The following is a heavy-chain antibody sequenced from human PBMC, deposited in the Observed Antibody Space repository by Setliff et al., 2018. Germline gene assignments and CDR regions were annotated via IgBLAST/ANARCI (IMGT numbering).Heavy chain of an antibody. D-gene: IGHD2-15*01. CDR1: GYNFTSYY. J-gene: IGHJ4*02. CDR3: AREAKRNVVVVVAATPVY. V-gene: IGHV1-46*01. Sequence: ASVKVSCKASGYNFTSYYMHWVRQAPGQGLEWMGIINPSGGSTSYAQKFQGRVTMTRDASTSTVYMELSSLRSEDTDVYYCAREAKRNVVVVVAATPVYWGQGTLVTVSS. CDR2: INPSGGST.